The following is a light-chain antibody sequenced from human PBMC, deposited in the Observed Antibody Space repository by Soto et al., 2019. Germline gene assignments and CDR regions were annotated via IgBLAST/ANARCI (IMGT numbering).Light chain of an antibody. V-gene: IGKV1-39*01. J-gene: IGKJ4*01. CDR2: AAS. CDR3: QQAKSFPLT. Sequence: DIQVTQSPSSLSASVGDRVTITCRASQNIFTYLNWYQQRPGQAPKLLIYAASSLQSGVPSRFSGSESGTDFSLTISSLQPEDFATYYCQQAKSFPLTFGGGTRVEIK. CDR1: QNIFTY.